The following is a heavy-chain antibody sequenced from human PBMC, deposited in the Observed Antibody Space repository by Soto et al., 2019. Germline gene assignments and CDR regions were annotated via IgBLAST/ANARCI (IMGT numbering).Heavy chain of an antibody. D-gene: IGHD6-13*01. CDR2: IYHTGIT. CDR1: GGSISSGDYY. V-gene: IGHV4-30-4*01. Sequence: TLSLTCTVSGGSISSGDYYWTWIRQTPGKGLEWIGYIYHTGITYYNPSLKSRVSISIDTSKNQFSLQLSSVTAADTAVYYCASRVVAGASWFDLWGQGTLVTVSS. J-gene: IGHJ5*02. CDR3: ASRVVAGASWFDL.